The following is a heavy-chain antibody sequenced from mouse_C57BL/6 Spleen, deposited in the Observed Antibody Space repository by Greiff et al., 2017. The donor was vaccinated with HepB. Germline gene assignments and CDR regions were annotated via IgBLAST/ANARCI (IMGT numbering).Heavy chain of an antibody. CDR2: IDPETGGT. D-gene: IGHD4-1*01. CDR3: TRTGTGYWYFDV. V-gene: IGHV1-15*01. Sequence: QVQLQQSGAELVRPGASVTLSCKASGYTFTDYEMHWVKQTPVHGLEWIGAIDPETGGTAYNQKFKGKAILTADKSSSTAYMELRSLTSEDSAVYYCTRTGTGYWYFDVWGTGTTVTVSS. CDR1: GYTFTDYE. J-gene: IGHJ1*03.